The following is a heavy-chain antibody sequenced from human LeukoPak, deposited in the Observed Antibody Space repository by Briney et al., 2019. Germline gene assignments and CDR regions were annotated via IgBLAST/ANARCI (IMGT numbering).Heavy chain of an antibody. CDR2: FDPEDGET. Sequence: ASVKVSCKVSGYTLTELSMHWVRQAPGKGLEWMGGFDPEDGETIYAQKFQGRVTMTEDTSTDTAYMELSSLRSEDTAVYYCATAHSDVDQRLMDYWGQGTLVTVSS. J-gene: IGHJ4*02. CDR1: GYTLTELS. CDR3: ATAHSDVDQRLMDY. D-gene: IGHD2-2*01. V-gene: IGHV1-24*01.